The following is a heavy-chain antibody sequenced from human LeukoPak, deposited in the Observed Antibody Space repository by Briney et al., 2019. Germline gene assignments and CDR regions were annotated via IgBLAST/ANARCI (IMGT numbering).Heavy chain of an antibody. D-gene: IGHD2-15*01. V-gene: IGHV3-9*01. CDR3: AKDPLRVAQGNWFDP. CDR1: GFTFDDYA. J-gene: IGHJ5*02. Sequence: GGSLRLSCAASGFTFDDYAMHWVRQAPGKGLEWVSGISWNSGSIGYADSVKGRFTISRDNAKNSLYLQMNSLRAEDTALYYCAKDPLRVAQGNWFDPWGRGTLVTVSS. CDR2: ISWNSGSI.